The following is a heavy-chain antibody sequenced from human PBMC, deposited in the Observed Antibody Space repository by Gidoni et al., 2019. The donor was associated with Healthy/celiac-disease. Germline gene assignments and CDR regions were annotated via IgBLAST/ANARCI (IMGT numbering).Heavy chain of an antibody. J-gene: IGHJ4*02. Sequence: EVQLVASGGGLVKPGGSLSLSCAASGFTFSSYSMNWVRQAPGKGLEWVSSISSSSSYIYYADSVKGRFTISRDNAKNSLYLQMNSRRAEDTAVYYCARDFGRPVDYWGQGTLVTVSS. CDR2: ISSSSSYI. CDR1: GFTFSSYS. D-gene: IGHD3-10*01. V-gene: IGHV3-21*01. CDR3: ARDFGRPVDY.